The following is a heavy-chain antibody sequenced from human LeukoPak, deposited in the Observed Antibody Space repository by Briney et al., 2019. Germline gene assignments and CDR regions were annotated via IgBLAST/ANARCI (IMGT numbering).Heavy chain of an antibody. Sequence: GASVKVSCKASGYTFTSYYMHWVRQAPGQGLEWMGIINPSGGSTSYAQKFQGRVTMTRDTSISTAYMELSRLRSDDTAVYYCATMSSDRGCSSTSCYWGPFDYWGQGTLVTVSS. V-gene: IGHV1-46*01. CDR2: INPSGGST. CDR1: GYTFTSYY. CDR3: ATMSSDRGCSSTSCYWGPFDY. J-gene: IGHJ4*02. D-gene: IGHD2-2*01.